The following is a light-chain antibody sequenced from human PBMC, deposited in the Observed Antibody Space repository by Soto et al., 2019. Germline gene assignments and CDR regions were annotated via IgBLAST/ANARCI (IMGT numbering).Light chain of an antibody. V-gene: IGKV1-5*03. J-gene: IGKJ1*01. CDR3: QHYNDYSRV. Sequence: DIQMTQSPSTLSASIGDRVTITCRASQSVDSWLAWYQQQPGKAPKLLIYKASSLQTGVPSRFSGSESGTEFTLTISSLQPDDFATYYCQHYNDYSRVFGQGTKVEIK. CDR1: QSVDSW. CDR2: KAS.